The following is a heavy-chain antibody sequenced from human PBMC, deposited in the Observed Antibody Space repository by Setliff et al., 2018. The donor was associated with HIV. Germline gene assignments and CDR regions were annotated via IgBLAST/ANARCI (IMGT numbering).Heavy chain of an antibody. CDR2: INGDGDTT. J-gene: IGHJ3*02. Sequence: HPGGSLRLSCTASEVTFSSYWMHWVRQVPGKGLLWVSRINGDGDTTYYADSVKGRFTISRDNAQNTLYLQMNSLRAEDTAVYYCARAGSDYAYDIWGQGTKVTVSS. CDR3: ARAGSDYAYDI. V-gene: IGHV3-74*01. D-gene: IGHD2-21*02. CDR1: EVTFSSYW.